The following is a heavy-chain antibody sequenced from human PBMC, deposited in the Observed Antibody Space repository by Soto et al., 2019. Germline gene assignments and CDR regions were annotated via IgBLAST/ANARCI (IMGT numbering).Heavy chain of an antibody. CDR2: VIPKFATA. D-gene: IGHD3-3*02. CDR1: GGTFNAYS. V-gene: IGHV1-69*01. J-gene: IGHJ6*02. CDR3: ARVRISFRRRGGHFYEPGMDV. Sequence: QERLVQSGAEVKKPGSSVTVSCGASGGTFNAYSISWVRQAPGHGLEWVGEVIPKFATANYAQKLRGRVTLTVDRTTSTAYMELRSLTSEDTAVDYCARVRISFRRRGGHFYEPGMDVWGQGTRVTVSS.